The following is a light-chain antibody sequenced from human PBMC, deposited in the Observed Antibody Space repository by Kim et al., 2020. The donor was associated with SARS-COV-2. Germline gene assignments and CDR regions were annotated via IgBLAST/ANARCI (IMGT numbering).Light chain of an antibody. V-gene: IGKV1-5*03. CDR1: QSISSW. CDR2: KAS. CDR3: QQYNSYSYS. Sequence: SASVGERVTITCRASQSISSWLAWYQQKPGKAPKLLIYKASSLESGVPSRFGGSGSGTEFTLTISSLQPDDFATYYCQQYNSYSYSFGQGTKLEIK. J-gene: IGKJ2*03.